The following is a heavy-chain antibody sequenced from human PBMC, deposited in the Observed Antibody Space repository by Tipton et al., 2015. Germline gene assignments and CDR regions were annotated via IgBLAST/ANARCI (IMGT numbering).Heavy chain of an antibody. D-gene: IGHD4-17*01. V-gene: IGHV5-51*01. CDR2: IYPGDSDT. CDR3: ARQDGDYVAYNWFDP. Sequence: QSGPEVKKSGESLKISCKGSGYSFSSYWIAWVRQMPGKGLEWMGIIYPGDSDTKYGPSFQGQVTISADKSISTAYLQWSSLKASDTAMYYCARQDGDYVAYNWFDPWGQGTLVTVS. CDR1: GYSFSSYW. J-gene: IGHJ5*02.